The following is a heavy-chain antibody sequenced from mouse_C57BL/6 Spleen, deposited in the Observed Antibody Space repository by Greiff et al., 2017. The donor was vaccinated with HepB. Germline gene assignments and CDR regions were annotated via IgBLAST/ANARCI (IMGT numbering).Heavy chain of an antibody. J-gene: IGHJ1*03. CDR1: GYTFTDYE. CDR2: IDPETGGT. V-gene: IGHV1-15*01. D-gene: IGHD1-1*01. CDR3: ARWPYGSSYVWYFDV. Sequence: QVQLQQSGAELVRPGASVTLSCKASGYTFTDYEMHWVKQTPVHGLEWIGAIDPETGGTAYNQKFKGKAILTADKSSSTAYMELRSLTSEDSTVYYCARWPYGSSYVWYFDVWGTGTTVTVSS.